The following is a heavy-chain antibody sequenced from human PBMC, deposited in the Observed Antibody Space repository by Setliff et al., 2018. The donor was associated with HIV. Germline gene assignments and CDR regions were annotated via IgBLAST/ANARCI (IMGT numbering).Heavy chain of an antibody. CDR2: IKRKTDGGTT. CDR1: GFTFINAW. Sequence: PGGSLRLSCTASGFTFINAWLTWVRQAPGKGLEWIARIKRKTDGGTTDYAAPVKGRFTISRDDSRNTLYLQMNNLKTEDTAMYYCARGRLLWSGSYYYYYMDVWGKGTTVTVSS. J-gene: IGHJ6*03. D-gene: IGHD3-10*01. CDR3: ARGRLLWSGSYYYYYMDV. V-gene: IGHV3-15*01.